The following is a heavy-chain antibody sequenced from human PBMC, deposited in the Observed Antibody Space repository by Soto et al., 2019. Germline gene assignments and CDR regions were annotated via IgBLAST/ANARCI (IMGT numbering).Heavy chain of an antibody. Sequence: ASVKVSCKASGYTFSGFYMHWVRQAPGQGLEWMGWINPDSGGTKSAEKFQGRVTMTRDTSISTAYMELSRLASDDTAVYYCASAAVTGTAGLDFWGQGTQVTVSS. V-gene: IGHV1-2*02. CDR3: ASAAVTGTAGLDF. CDR1: GYTFSGFY. CDR2: INPDSGGT. J-gene: IGHJ4*02. D-gene: IGHD6-19*01.